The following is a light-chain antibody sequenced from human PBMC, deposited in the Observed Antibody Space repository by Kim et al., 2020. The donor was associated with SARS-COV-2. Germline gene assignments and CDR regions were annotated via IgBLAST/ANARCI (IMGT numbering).Light chain of an antibody. CDR3: QQYESFPWT. J-gene: IGKJ1*01. Sequence: SLGDRVTIPGPASQDIANYLAWVQQRPGQAPRSLIYSASNLQRGVPSKFSGSGSGTEFTLTINSLQPEDVATYYCQQYESFPWTFGQGTKVGIK. CDR2: SAS. CDR1: QDIANY. V-gene: IGKV1-16*02.